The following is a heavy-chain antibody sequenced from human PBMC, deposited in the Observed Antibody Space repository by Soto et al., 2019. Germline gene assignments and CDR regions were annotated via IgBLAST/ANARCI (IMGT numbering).Heavy chain of an antibody. Sequence: SVKVSCKASGGTFSSYAISWVRQAPGQGLEWMGGIIPIFGTANYAQKFQGRVTITADKSTSTAYMELSSLRSEDTAVYYCARETRYIVVVVAAIPDYYGMGVWGQGTTVTVSS. V-gene: IGHV1-69*06. CDR3: ARETRYIVVVVAAIPDYYGMGV. D-gene: IGHD2-15*01. J-gene: IGHJ6*02. CDR1: GGTFSSYA. CDR2: IIPIFGTA.